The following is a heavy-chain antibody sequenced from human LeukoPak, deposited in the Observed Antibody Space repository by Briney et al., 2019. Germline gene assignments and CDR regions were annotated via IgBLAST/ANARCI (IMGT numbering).Heavy chain of an antibody. CDR1: GGSISSSSYY. Sequence: NPSETLSLTCTVSGGSISSSSYYWGWIRQPPGKGLEWIGSIYYTGSTYYNPSLKSRVTISVDMSKTQFSLNLSSVTAADTAVYYCASPLYGILTDRYYFDYWGKGTLVTVSS. V-gene: IGHV4-39*01. D-gene: IGHD3-9*01. J-gene: IGHJ4*02. CDR2: IYYTGST. CDR3: ASPLYGILTDRYYFDY.